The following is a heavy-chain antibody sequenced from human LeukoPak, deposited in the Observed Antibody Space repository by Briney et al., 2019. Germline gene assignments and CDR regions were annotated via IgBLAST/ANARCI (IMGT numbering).Heavy chain of an antibody. Sequence: QPGGSLRLSCAASGFTFRSHWMHWVRQAPGKGLVCVSRIESDGSSTSYADSVRGRFTISRDNARNILYLQMSSLRAEDTAVYYCAREHRGAGASVDYWGQGILVTVSS. CDR3: AREHRGAGASVDY. CDR1: GFTFRSHW. D-gene: IGHD2-15*01. CDR2: IESDGSST. V-gene: IGHV3-74*01. J-gene: IGHJ4*02.